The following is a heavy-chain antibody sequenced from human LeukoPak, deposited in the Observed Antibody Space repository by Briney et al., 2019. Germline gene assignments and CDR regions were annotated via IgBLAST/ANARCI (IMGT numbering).Heavy chain of an antibody. CDR1: GFTFSDYY. V-gene: IGHV3-11*01. CDR3: AREGIVVVPAAIGGGYYYYYMDV. Sequence: RGSLRLSCAASGFTFSDYYMSWIRQAPGKGLEWVSYISSSGSTIYYADSVKGRFTISRDNAKNSLYLQMNSLRAEDTAVYYCAREGIVVVPAAIGGGYYYYYMDVWGKGTTVTVSS. J-gene: IGHJ6*03. D-gene: IGHD2-2*02. CDR2: ISSSGSTI.